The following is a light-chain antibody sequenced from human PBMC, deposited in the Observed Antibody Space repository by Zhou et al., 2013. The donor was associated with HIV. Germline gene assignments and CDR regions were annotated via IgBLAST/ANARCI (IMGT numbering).Light chain of an antibody. CDR3: QQYNKWLWT. CDR1: QSVSSTY. CDR2: GAS. V-gene: IGKV3-20*01. Sequence: EIVLTQSPGTLSLSPGERATLSCRASQSVSSTYLAWYQQKPGQAPRLLIYGASFRATGIPDRFSGSGSGTDFTLTISRLEPEDFAVYYCQQYNKWLWTFGQGTKVEIK. J-gene: IGKJ1*01.